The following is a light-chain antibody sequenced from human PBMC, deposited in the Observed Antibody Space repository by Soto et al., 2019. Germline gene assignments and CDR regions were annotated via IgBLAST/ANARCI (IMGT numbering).Light chain of an antibody. CDR1: SSNIGSNT. V-gene: IGLV1-44*01. CDR3: EAWDDSLNGWV. Sequence: QSVLTQPPSASGTPGQRVTISCSGSSSNIGSNTVNWYQQLPGTAPKLLIYSNNQRPSGVPDRFSGSKSGTSASLAISGLQSEEEADYYCEAWDDSLNGWVFGGGTQLTVL. J-gene: IGLJ3*02. CDR2: SNN.